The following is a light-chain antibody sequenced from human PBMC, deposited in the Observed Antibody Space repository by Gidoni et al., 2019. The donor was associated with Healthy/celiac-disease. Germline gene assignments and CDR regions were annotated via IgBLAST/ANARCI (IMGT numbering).Light chain of an antibody. J-gene: IGKJ3*01. CDR3: QQYNSYSLFT. CDR2: KAS. Sequence: DIQMTPSPSTLSASVGDRVTITCRASQRISSWLAWYQQKPGKAPKLLIYKASSLESGVPSRFSGSGSGTEFTLTISSLQPDDFATYYCQQYNSYSLFTFGPGTKVDIK. CDR1: QRISSW. V-gene: IGKV1-5*03.